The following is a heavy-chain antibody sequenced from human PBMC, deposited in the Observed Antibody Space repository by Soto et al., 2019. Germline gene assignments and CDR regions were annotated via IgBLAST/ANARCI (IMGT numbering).Heavy chain of an antibody. D-gene: IGHD3-3*01. CDR2: IYPSDSDT. CDR3: ARGGVSPRTFDY. CDR1: GYNFAGYW. J-gene: IGHJ4*02. Sequence: GESLKISCKGSGYNFAGYWIAWVRQMPGKGLELMGIIYPSDSDTRYRPSFQGQVTISADKSISSAYLQWSSLRASDTAMYYCARGGVSPRTFDYWGQGTPVTVSS. V-gene: IGHV5-51*01.